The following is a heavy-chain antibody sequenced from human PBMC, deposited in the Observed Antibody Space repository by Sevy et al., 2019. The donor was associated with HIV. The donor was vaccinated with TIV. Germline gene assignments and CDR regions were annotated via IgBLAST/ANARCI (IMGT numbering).Heavy chain of an antibody. CDR3: AKVGPTFFIRWGAFDM. D-gene: IGHD7-27*01. J-gene: IGHJ3*02. Sequence: GGSLRLSCTTSGFTFSSYAMHGVRQAPRKGLEWVSGINWNGGTTDYADSVKGRFTISRDNAENSLFLQMTSLRPEDTGLYYCAKVGPTFFIRWGAFDMWGQGTMVTVSS. CDR1: GFTFSSYA. CDR2: INWNGGTT. V-gene: IGHV3-9*01.